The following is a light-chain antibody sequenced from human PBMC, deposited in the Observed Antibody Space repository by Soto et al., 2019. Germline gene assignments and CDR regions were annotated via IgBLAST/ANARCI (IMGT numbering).Light chain of an antibody. CDR2: VNSGGSH. CDR1: SGHSNYA. V-gene: IGLV4-69*01. CDR3: QTWGTGSAIVV. Sequence: QLVLTQSPSASASLGASVKLTCTLSSGHSNYAIAWHQQQPEKGPRYLMKVNSGGSHIKVDGIPDRFSGSSSGAERYLFISSLQSEDEADYYCQTWGTGSAIVVFGGGTQLTVL. J-gene: IGLJ7*01.